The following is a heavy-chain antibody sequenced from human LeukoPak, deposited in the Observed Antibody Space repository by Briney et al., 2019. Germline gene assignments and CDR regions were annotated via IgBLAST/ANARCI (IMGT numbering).Heavy chain of an antibody. D-gene: IGHD5-18*01. CDR1: GRTFSSYA. Sequence: ASVNVSCKASGRTFSSYAISWVRQAPGQGLEWMGRIIPILGIANYAQKFQGRVTITADKSTSTAYMELSSLRSEDTAVYYCARGGYSYGTLNYYYGMDVWGQGTTVTVSS. CDR2: IIPILGIA. CDR3: ARGGYSYGTLNYYYGMDV. V-gene: IGHV1-69*04. J-gene: IGHJ6*02.